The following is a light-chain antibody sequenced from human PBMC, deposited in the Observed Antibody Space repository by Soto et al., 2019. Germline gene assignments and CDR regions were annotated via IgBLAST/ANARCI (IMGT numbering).Light chain of an antibody. CDR2: GAS. V-gene: IGKV3-20*01. CDR3: QQYDSYSPA. J-gene: IGKJ1*01. CDR1: QRVISSD. Sequence: LPKSPRPGFHPRGERATXSCRASQRVISSDLAWYQEKPGKAPRLLIYGASSGDTGIPDRFRGSGSGTEFTLTISRLEPDDFAVYYCQQYDSYSPAFGQGTKV.